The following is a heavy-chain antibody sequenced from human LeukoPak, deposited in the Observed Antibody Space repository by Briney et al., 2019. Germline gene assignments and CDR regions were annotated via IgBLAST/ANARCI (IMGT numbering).Heavy chain of an antibody. CDR1: GFTFSDYV. CDR2: ITASGDRT. Sequence: GGSLRLSCAASGFTFSDYVMIWVRQAPGKGLEWVSGITASGDRTFYGDSVRGRFTMSRDNSKNTVYLQMNSLRVDDTAVYYCAKDYEPLVGVHRWGDWFDPWGQGTLVTVSS. J-gene: IGHJ5*02. CDR3: AKDYEPLVGVHRWGDWFDP. D-gene: IGHD1-26*01. V-gene: IGHV3-23*01.